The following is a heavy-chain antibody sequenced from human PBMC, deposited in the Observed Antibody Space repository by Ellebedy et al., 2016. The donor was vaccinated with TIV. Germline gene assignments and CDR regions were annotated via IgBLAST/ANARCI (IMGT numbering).Heavy chain of an antibody. CDR2: IRQEGDEI. D-gene: IGHD4-17*01. CDR3: ARRASYGDYAVQVNPWFDP. CDR1: GFNFRSYW. J-gene: IGHJ5*02. Sequence: PGGSLRLSCAASGFNFRSYWMTWVRQAPGKGLEWVAKIRQEGDEIYYVESVKGRFTISRDNAKNSLFLQMKRLGVEDTAVDYCARRASYGDYAVQVNPWFDPWGQGTLVTVSS. V-gene: IGHV3-7*01.